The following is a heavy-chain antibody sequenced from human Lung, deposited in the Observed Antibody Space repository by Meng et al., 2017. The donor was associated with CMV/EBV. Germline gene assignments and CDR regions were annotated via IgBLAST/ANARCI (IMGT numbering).Heavy chain of an antibody. V-gene: IGHV3-7*01. J-gene: IGHJ6*04. D-gene: IGHD1-1*01. Sequence: GESLKISCAASGFTFSSFWMAWVRQAPGKGLEWVGNIKQDESEIQYVGSVKGRFTITRDNAKNSLFLQMNSLRAEDTAGYYWARSMLEVNRYYYGMDVWGEGTPVTVSS. CDR3: ARSMLEVNRYYYGMDV. CDR2: IKQDESEI. CDR1: GFTFSSFW.